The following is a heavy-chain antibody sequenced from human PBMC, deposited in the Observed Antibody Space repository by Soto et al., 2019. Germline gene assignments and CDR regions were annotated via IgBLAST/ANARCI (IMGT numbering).Heavy chain of an antibody. CDR3: AKDEVYTWNVAVYYYYGMDV. J-gene: IGHJ6*02. CDR1: GFTFSSYG. V-gene: IGHV3-30*18. Sequence: QVQLVESGGGVVQPGRSLRLSCAASGFTFSSYGMHWVRQAPGKGLEWVAVISYDGSNKYYADSVKGRFTISRDNSKNTLYLQMNSLRAEDTAVYYCAKDEVYTWNVAVYYYYGMDVWGQGTTVTVSS. CDR2: ISYDGSNK. D-gene: IGHD1-1*01.